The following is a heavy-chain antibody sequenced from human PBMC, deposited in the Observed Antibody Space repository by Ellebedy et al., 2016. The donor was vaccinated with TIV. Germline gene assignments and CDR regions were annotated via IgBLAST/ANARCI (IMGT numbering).Heavy chain of an antibody. CDR1: GFIFSTYW. CDR2: IRQDASEK. Sequence: GESLKISCAGSGFIFSTYWMTWVRQAPGKGLEWVANIRQDASEKYYVDSVKGRFTISRDNAKNSLFLQMSSLRAEDTAVYYCARPTIGNAFDIWGQGTMVTVSS. CDR3: ARPTIGNAFDI. V-gene: IGHV3-7*01. D-gene: IGHD5-24*01. J-gene: IGHJ3*02.